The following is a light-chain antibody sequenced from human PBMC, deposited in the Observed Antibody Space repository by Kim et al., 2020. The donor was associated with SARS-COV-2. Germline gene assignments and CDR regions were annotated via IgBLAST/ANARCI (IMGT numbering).Light chain of an antibody. Sequence: DIVMTQSPDSLAVSLGERATINCKSSQTVLYSSNNKNHLTWYQQKPGQPPKLLIYWASTRESGVPDRFSGSGSGTDFTLTISNLQAEDLAVYYCQQYLSTPYTFGQGTKLEI. J-gene: IGKJ2*01. V-gene: IGKV4-1*01. CDR1: QTVLYSSNNKNH. CDR2: WAS. CDR3: QQYLSTPYT.